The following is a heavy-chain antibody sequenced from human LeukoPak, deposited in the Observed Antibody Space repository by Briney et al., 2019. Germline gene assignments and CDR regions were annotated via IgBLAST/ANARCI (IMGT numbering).Heavy chain of an antibody. D-gene: IGHD2/OR15-2a*01. V-gene: IGHV4-30-2*01. CDR3: AKAIPLSYCDP. CDR1: GASVTMGGYF. CDR2: IYHTGTT. J-gene: IGHJ5*02. Sequence: SQTLSLTCTVSGASVTMGGYFWGWIRQPPGEGLEWIGYIYHTGTTYYSPSLKSRVTISIDTSKNQFHLNLTSVTAADTAVYYCAKAIPLSYCDPWGQGTLVTVSS.